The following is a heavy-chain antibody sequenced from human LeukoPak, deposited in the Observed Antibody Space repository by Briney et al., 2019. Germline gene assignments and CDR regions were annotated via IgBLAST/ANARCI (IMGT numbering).Heavy chain of an antibody. D-gene: IGHD6-19*01. J-gene: IGHJ5*02. V-gene: IGHV3-13*04. CDR3: VKEARTVAGTWWFDT. Sequence: GGSLRLSCAASGFTFSSYDMHWVRQSTGKGLEWVSGMNTAGDTDFSDSVKGRFTISRENAKNSLYLQMYSLRAGDTAVYHCVKEARTVAGTWWFDTWGQGTLVTVSS. CDR2: MNTAGDT. CDR1: GFTFSSYD.